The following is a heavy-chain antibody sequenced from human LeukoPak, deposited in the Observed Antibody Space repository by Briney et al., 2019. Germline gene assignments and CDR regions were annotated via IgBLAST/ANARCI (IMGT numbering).Heavy chain of an antibody. Sequence: ASVKVSCKASGYTFTGHYIHWVRQAPGQGLEWMGFINPNSGGTNYAQKFQGRVTMTRDTSITTAYMELGRVTSDDTAVYYCARVGNTSGWYFDYWGQGTLVTVSS. CDR2: INPNSGGT. CDR1: GYTFTGHY. V-gene: IGHV1-2*02. D-gene: IGHD6-19*01. J-gene: IGHJ4*02. CDR3: ARVGNTSGWYFDY.